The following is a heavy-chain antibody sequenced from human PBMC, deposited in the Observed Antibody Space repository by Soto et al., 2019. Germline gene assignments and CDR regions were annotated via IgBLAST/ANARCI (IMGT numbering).Heavy chain of an antibody. CDR1: GGSFSSYY. V-gene: IGHV4-4*07. CDR2: IYTSGST. D-gene: IGHD6-13*01. J-gene: IGHJ4*02. Sequence: SETLSLTCTVSGGSFSSYYWSWIRQPAGKGLEWIGRIYTSGSTNYNPSLKSRVTMSVDTSKNQFSLKLSSVTAADTAVYYCAREVVTLRRYSSSWQSSTRIDYWGQGTLVTVSS. CDR3: AREVVTLRRYSSSWQSSTRIDY.